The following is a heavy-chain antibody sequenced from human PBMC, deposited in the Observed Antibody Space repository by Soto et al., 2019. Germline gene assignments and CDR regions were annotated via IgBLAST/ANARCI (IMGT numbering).Heavy chain of an antibody. D-gene: IGHD3-22*01. Sequence: SETLSLTCTVSGGSISNFYWSWIRQPPGKGLEWIGYIYYSGSTNYNPSLKSRVTISVDTSKNQFSLKLSSVTAADTAVYYCASLTYYYDSSGYFPDGYYGMDVWGQGTTVTVSS. CDR1: GGSISNFY. CDR3: ASLTYYYDSSGYFPDGYYGMDV. CDR2: IYYSGST. J-gene: IGHJ6*02. V-gene: IGHV4-59*01.